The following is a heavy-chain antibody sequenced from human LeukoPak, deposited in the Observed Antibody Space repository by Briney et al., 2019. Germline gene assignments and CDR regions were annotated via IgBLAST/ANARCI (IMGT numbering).Heavy chain of an antibody. CDR1: GYTFTGYY. CDR3: ARDQGYFDGYYFDY. D-gene: IGHD3-9*01. V-gene: IGHV1-2*02. CDR2: INPNSGGT. J-gene: IGHJ4*02. Sequence: ASVKVSCKASGYTFTGYYMHWVRQAPGQGLEWMGWINPNSGGTNYAQKFQGRVIMTRDTSISTAYMELSRLRSDDTAVYYCARDQGYFDGYYFDYWGQGTLVTVSS.